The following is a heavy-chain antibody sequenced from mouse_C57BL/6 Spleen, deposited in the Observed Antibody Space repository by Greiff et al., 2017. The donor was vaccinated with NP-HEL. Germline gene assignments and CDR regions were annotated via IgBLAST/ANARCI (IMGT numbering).Heavy chain of an antibody. Sequence: VQLQQSGPGLVQPSQSLSITCTVSGFSLTSYGVHWVRQSPGKGLEWLGVIWSGGSTDYNAAFISRLSISKDNSKSQVFFKMNSLQADDTAIYYCASSATGPFAYWGQGTLVTVSA. CDR1: GFSLTSYG. D-gene: IGHD4-1*02. J-gene: IGHJ3*01. CDR2: IWSGGST. CDR3: ASSATGPFAY. V-gene: IGHV2-2*01.